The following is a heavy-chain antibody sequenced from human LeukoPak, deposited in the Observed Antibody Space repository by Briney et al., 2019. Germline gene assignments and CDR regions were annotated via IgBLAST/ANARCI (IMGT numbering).Heavy chain of an antibody. J-gene: IGHJ5*02. CDR2: INPKNGGA. CDR1: GYTFIGHY. Sequence: ASVKVSCKTSGYTFIGHYIHWVRQAPGQGLEWMGWINPKNGGANYAPRFRGRVTMTRDGSTSTVYMELTRLTSDDTAVYYCARTSFWESPVNWFDPWGQGTLVTVSS. D-gene: IGHD3-16*01. CDR3: ARTSFWESPVNWFDP. V-gene: IGHV1-2*07.